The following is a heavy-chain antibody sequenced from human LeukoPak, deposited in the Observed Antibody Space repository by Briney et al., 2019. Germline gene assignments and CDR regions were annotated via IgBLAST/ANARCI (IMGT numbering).Heavy chain of an antibody. CDR3: ARGRSWSFDY. CDR1: RGSISSGDYY. J-gene: IGHJ4*02. Sequence: SETLSLTCTVSRGSISSGDYYWSWIRQPPGKGLEWIGYIYYSGSTYYNPSLKSRVTISVDTSKNQFSLKLSSVTAADTAVYYCARGRSWSFDYWGQGTLVTVSS. V-gene: IGHV4-30-4*01. CDR2: IYYSGST. D-gene: IGHD6-13*01.